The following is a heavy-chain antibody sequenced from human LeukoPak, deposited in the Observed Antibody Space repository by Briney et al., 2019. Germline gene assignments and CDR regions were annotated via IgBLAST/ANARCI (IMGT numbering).Heavy chain of an antibody. CDR2: TYYRSKWYN. D-gene: IGHD6-13*01. CDR3: ARVPLGILAAAGTFYFDY. J-gene: IGHJ4*02. Sequence: SQTLSLTCALSGDSVSSNSAAWNWIRQSPSRGLEWLGRTYYRSKWYNDYAVSVKSRITINPDTSKNQFSLQLNSVTPEDTAVYYCARVPLGILAAAGTFYFDYWGQGTLVTVSS. V-gene: IGHV6-1*01. CDR1: GDSVSSNSAA.